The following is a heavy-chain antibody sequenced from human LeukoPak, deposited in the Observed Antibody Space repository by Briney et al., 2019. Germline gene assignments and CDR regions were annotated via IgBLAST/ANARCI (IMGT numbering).Heavy chain of an antibody. J-gene: IGHJ4*02. CDR2: IYYSGNT. CDR3: ARDLQGYSGHENYFDY. V-gene: IGHV4-39*07. CDR1: GVSISSSNSY. Sequence: SETLSLTCTVSGVSISSSNSYWGWIRQPPGKGLEWIGSIYYSGNTYYNASLKSQVTISVDTSKNQFSLKLSSVTAADTAVYYCARDLQGYSGHENYFDYWGQGTLVTVSS. D-gene: IGHD5-12*01.